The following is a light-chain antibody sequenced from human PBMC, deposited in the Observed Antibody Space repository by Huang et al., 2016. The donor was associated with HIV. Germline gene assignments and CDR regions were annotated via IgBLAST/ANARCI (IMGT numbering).Light chain of an antibody. CDR1: QSVSTY. V-gene: IGKV3-11*01. CDR3: QQRATWLIT. Sequence: EIVLTQSPATLSLSPGERATLSCRASQSVSTYFAWYQQKPGQAPRLLIYNASHRATGIPARFSGSGSGTDFTLTINSLEPEDFAVYYCQQRATWLITFGQGTRLEIK. CDR2: NAS. J-gene: IGKJ5*01.